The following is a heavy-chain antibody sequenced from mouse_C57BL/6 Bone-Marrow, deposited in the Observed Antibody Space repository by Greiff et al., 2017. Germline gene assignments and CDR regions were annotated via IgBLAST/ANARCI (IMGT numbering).Heavy chain of an antibody. Sequence: EVQRVESGGGLVKPGGSLKLSCAASGFTFSSYAMSWVRQTPEKRLEWVATISAGGSYTYYPDNVKGRFTISRDNAKNNLYLQMSHLKSEDTAMYYCARGVYYDYDGDFDVWGTGTTVTVSA. V-gene: IGHV5-4*01. D-gene: IGHD2-4*01. CDR2: ISAGGSYT. CDR3: ARGVYYDYDGDFDV. J-gene: IGHJ1*03. CDR1: GFTFSSYA.